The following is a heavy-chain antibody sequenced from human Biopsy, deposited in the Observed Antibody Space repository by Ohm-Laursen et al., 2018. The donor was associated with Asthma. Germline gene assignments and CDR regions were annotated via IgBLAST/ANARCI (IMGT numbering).Heavy chain of an antibody. CDR1: GASITNRAYY. CDR3: ARHDHRWDTYADF. CDR2: IYYGETT. V-gene: IGHV4-39*01. Sequence: TLSPPSTGLGASITNRAYYLGWIRQPPGEGVGLIGGIYYGETTYYIPSLKSRVTISVDTSKNHFSLILSSVTAADTAVYYCARHDHRWDTYADFWGQGTLVTVSS. D-gene: IGHD2-2*01. J-gene: IGHJ4*02.